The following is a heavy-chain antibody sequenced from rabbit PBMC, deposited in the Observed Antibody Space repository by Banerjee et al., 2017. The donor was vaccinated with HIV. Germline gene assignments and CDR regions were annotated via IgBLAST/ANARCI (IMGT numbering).Heavy chain of an antibody. CDR2: IYTGSGST. D-gene: IGHD6-1*01. J-gene: IGHJ4*01. CDR3: GRDRDGDAGYGSLAL. V-gene: IGHV1S40*01. CDR1: GFSFSSSYY. Sequence: QSLEESGGDLVKPGASLTLTCTASGFSFSSSYYMCWVRQAPGKGLEWIACIYTGSGSTWYASWAKGRFTISKTSSTTVTLQMTSLTVADTATYFCGRDRDGDAGYGSLALWGPGTLVTVS.